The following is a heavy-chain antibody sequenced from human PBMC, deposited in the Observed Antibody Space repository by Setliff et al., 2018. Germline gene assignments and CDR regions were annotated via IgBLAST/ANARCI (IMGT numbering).Heavy chain of an antibody. CDR1: GFTFSNHW. V-gene: IGHV3-7*03. CDR3: TPTYDISGHYPYYFDY. D-gene: IGHD3-22*01. Sequence: GSLRLSCAASGFTFSNHWMTWVRQAPGKGLEWVANIKQDGSDKYYVDSGKGRFTVSRDNAKNSLYLQMSSLRAEDTAVYYCTPTYDISGHYPYYFDYWGQGTLVTVSS. J-gene: IGHJ4*02. CDR2: IKQDGSDK.